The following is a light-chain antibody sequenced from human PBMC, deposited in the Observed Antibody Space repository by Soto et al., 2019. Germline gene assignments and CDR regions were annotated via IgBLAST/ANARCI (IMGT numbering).Light chain of an antibody. CDR1: QSFSSN. CDR3: QQYDKSPLT. Sequence: EIVITQSPATLSVSPGERATLSCRASQSFSSNLAWYQQKPGQAPRLLIFGASSRAAGIPDRFSGSGSGTDFTLTIYRLEPEDFAVYYCQQYDKSPLTFGGGTKVAIK. V-gene: IGKV3D-15*01. J-gene: IGKJ4*01. CDR2: GAS.